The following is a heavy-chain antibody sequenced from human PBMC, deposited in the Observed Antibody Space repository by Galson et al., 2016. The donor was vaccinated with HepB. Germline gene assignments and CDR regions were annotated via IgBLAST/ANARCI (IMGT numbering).Heavy chain of an antibody. Sequence: ETLSLTCAVSGGSINSTNWWSWVRQPPGKGLEWIGDIYHSGSTYYNPSLKSRVTIAVDTSKRQFSLQLNSVTAADPAVYYCARYYGGWFDPWGQGTLVTVSS. CDR3: ARYYGGWFDP. V-gene: IGHV4-4*02. D-gene: IGHD4-17*01. J-gene: IGHJ5*02. CDR1: GGSINSTNW. CDR2: IYHSGST.